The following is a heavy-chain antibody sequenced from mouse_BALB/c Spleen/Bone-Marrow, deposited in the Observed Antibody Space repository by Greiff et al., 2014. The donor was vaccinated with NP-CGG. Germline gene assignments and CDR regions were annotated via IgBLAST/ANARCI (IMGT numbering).Heavy chain of an antibody. J-gene: IGHJ2*01. CDR2: ILPGTGSS. Sequence: QVQLQQSGAELMKPGASVKISCKATGYTFSSYWIEWVKQRPGHGLEWIGEILPGTGSSSYNEKLKGKATFTADTTSNTAYMQLSSLTSEDSAVYCCAREDYYGSSYFDYWGQGTTLTVSS. CDR3: AREDYYGSSYFDY. V-gene: IGHV1-9*01. D-gene: IGHD1-1*01. CDR1: GYTFSSYW.